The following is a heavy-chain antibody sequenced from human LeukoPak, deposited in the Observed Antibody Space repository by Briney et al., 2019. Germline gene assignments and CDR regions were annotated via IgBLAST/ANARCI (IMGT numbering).Heavy chain of an antibody. CDR1: GYTFTSYG. CDR3: AREIEYCTNGVCFPWFDP. CDR2: ISACNGNT. D-gene: IGHD2-8*01. J-gene: IGHJ5*02. Sequence: ASVKVSCKASGYTFTSYGISWVRQAPGQGLEWMGWISACNGNTNYAQKLQGRVTMTTDTSTSTAYMELRSLRSDDTAVYYCAREIEYCTNGVCFPWFDPWGQGTLVTVSS. V-gene: IGHV1-18*01.